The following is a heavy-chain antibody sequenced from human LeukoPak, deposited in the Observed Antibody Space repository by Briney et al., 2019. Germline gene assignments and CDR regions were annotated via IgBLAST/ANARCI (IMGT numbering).Heavy chain of an antibody. CDR3: ARGYCSSTSCYDDY. Sequence: GASVKVSCKASGYTFTSYGISCVRQAPGQGLEWMGWISAYNGNTNYAQKLQGRVTMTTDTSTSTAYMELRSLRSDDTALYYCARGYCSSTSCYDDYWGQGTLVTVSS. J-gene: IGHJ4*02. CDR2: ISAYNGNT. V-gene: IGHV1-18*01. CDR1: GYTFTSYG. D-gene: IGHD2-2*01.